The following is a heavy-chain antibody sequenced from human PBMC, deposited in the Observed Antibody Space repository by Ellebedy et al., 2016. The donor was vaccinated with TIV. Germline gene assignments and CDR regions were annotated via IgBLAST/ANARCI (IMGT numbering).Heavy chain of an antibody. CDR1: GYSFTTYY. V-gene: IGHV1-46*01. CDR3: ARGRGVGETADF. CDR2: IDPSDGST. Sequence: AASVTVSCKASGYSFTTYYIHWVRQSPGHGLEWMGLIDPSDGSTTSPLKFRARITMTRDTSTDTLYMEMSSLRNDDTAVYYCARGRGVGETADFWGQGTLVTVSS. J-gene: IGHJ4*02. D-gene: IGHD1-26*01.